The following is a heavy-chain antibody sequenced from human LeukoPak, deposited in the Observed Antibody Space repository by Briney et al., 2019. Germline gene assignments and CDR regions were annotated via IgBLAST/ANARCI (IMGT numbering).Heavy chain of an antibody. D-gene: IGHD6-19*01. CDR3: ARTVAGVIEFDY. Sequence: GESLKISCKGSGYSFTSYWIRWVRQMPGKGLEWMGRIDPSDSYTNYSPSFQGHVTISADKSISTAYLQWSSLKASDTAMYYCARTVAGVIEFDYWGQGTLVTVSS. CDR2: IDPSDSYT. CDR1: GYSFTSYW. J-gene: IGHJ4*02. V-gene: IGHV5-10-1*01.